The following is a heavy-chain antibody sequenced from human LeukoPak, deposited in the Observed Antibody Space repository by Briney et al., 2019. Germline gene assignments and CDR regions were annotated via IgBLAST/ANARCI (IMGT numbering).Heavy chain of an antibody. D-gene: IGHD2-15*01. CDR2: ISYDGSNK. CDR3: ARVAFPQGGSSYYFDY. CDR1: GFTFSSYA. V-gene: IGHV3-30-3*01. J-gene: IGHJ4*02. Sequence: GRSLRLSCAASGFTFSSYAMHWVRQAPGKGLEWVAVISYDGSNKYYADSVKGRFTISRDSSKNTLYLQMNSLRAEDTAVYYCARVAFPQGGSSYYFDYWGQGTLVTVSS.